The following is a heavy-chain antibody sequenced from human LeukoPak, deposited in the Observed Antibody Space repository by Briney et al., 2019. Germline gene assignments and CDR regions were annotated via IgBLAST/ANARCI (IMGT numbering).Heavy chain of an antibody. D-gene: IGHD3-3*01. V-gene: IGHV3-21*01. CDR1: GFTFSSYS. CDR3: ARDLIDFWSGYYYYFDY. CDR2: ISSSSSYI. J-gene: IGHJ4*02. Sequence: GGSLRLSCAASGFTFSSYSMNWVRQAPGKGLEWVSSISSSSSYIYYADSVKGRFTISSDNAKNSLYLQMNSLRAEDTAVYYCARDLIDFWSGYYYYFDYWGQGTLVTVSS.